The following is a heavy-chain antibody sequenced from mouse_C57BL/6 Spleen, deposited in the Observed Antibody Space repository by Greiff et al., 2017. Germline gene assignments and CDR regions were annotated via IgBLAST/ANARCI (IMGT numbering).Heavy chain of an antibody. V-gene: IGHV5-17*01. J-gene: IGHJ3*01. CDR3: ARRDDYDRVWFAY. CDR1: GFTFSDYG. D-gene: IGHD2-4*01. Sequence: EVQVVESGGGLVKPGGSLKLSCAASGFTFSDYGMHWVRQAPEKGLEWVAYISSGSSTIYYADTVKGRFTISRDNAKNTLFLQMTSLRSEDTAMYYCARRDDYDRVWFAYWGQGTLVTVSA. CDR2: ISSGSSTI.